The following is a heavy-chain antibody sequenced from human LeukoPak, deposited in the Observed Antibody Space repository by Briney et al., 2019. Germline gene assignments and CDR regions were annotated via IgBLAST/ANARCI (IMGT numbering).Heavy chain of an antibody. CDR1: GFTFTSYS. Sequence: LSGGSLRLSCAASGFTFTSYSMSWVRQAPGKGLEWVSAIGGGGGNTYYADSVKGRFTISRDNSKNTLYLQINSLRAEDTAIYYCAKDRPTWPIDYWGQGTLVTVSS. V-gene: IGHV3-23*01. CDR2: IGGGGGNT. D-gene: IGHD5-12*01. CDR3: AKDRPTWPIDY. J-gene: IGHJ4*02.